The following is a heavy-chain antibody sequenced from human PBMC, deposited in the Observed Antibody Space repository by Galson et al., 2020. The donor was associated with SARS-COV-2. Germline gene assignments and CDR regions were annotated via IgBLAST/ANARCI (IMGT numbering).Heavy chain of an antibody. J-gene: IGHJ5*02. CDR1: GYTFSSYI. CDR3: ARDEGAYDAINNWFDP. D-gene: IGHD3-16*01. Sequence: ASVKVSCQASGYTFSSYIIQWVRQAPGQSLEWVGWINAGNGNTKYSQKFQDRVTITSDTSATTAYMELRSLRSEDTAVYFCARDEGAYDAINNWFDPWGQGTLVTVSS. CDR2: INAGNGNT. V-gene: IGHV1-3*01.